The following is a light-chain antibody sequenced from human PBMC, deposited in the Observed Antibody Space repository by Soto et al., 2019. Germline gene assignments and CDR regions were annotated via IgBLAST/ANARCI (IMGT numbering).Light chain of an antibody. CDR1: QTVRSY. CDR2: DAS. CDR3: QQRSYWPLT. J-gene: IGKJ4*02. V-gene: IGKV3-11*01. Sequence: EIVLTQSPATLSLSPGESATLSCRASQTVRSYLAWYQQRPGQAPRLLISDASNRATGIPARFSGSGSGTDFTLTISSLEAEDFAVYYCQQRSYWPLTFGGGTKLEMK.